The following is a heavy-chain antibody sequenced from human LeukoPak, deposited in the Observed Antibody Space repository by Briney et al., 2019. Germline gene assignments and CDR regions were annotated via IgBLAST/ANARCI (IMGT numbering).Heavy chain of an antibody. CDR2: ISGSGGST. J-gene: IGHJ6*02. Sequence: GGSLRLSCAASGFTFSSYAMSWVRQAPGKGLEWVSAISGSGGSTYYADSVKGRFTISRDNSKNTLYLQMNSLRAEDTAVYYCAKGTWDIVLMVYAGCGMDVWGQGTTVTVSS. CDR3: AKGTWDIVLMVYAGCGMDV. D-gene: IGHD2-8*01. CDR1: GFTFSSYA. V-gene: IGHV3-23*01.